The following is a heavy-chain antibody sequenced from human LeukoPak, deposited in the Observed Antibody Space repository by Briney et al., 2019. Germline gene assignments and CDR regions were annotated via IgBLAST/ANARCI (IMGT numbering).Heavy chain of an antibody. CDR1: GGSISSYY. D-gene: IGHD3-22*01. V-gene: IGHV4-59*01. Sequence: PSETLSLTCTVSGGSISSYYWSWIRQPPGKGLEWIGYIYYSGSTNYNPSLKSRVTISVDTSKNQFSLKLSSVTAADTAVYYCAADNYYDSSGAVCDAFDIWGQGTMVTVSS. J-gene: IGHJ3*02. CDR2: IYYSGST. CDR3: AADNYYDSSGAVCDAFDI.